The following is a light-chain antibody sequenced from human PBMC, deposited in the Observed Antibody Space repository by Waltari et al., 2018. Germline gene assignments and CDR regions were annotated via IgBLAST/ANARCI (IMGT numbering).Light chain of an antibody. CDR1: SSNIGSNT. Sequence: QSVLTQPPSASGTPGQRVTISCSGSSSNIGSNTVNWYQQLPGTAPKLLIYSNNPRPSGVPDRFSGSKAGTSASLAISGLQSEDEADYYCAAWDDSLEVVFGGGTKLTVL. CDR2: SNN. J-gene: IGLJ2*01. V-gene: IGLV1-44*01. CDR3: AAWDDSLEVV.